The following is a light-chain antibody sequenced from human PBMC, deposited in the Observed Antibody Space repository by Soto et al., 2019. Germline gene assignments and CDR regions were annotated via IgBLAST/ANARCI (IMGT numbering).Light chain of an antibody. CDR3: QQSFSSPRT. V-gene: IGKV1-39*01. J-gene: IGKJ1*01. Sequence: DIQMTQSPSSLSASVGDRVTITCRASQGISNYLHWYQQTPGKAPKLLIYAASNLQRGVPSRFSGSGSGTDFTLTISSLQPEDIGNYYCQQSFSSPRTFGQGTKVDIK. CDR2: AAS. CDR1: QGISNY.